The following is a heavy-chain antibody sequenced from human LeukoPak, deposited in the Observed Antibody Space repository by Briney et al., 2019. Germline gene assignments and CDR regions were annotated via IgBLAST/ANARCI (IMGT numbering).Heavy chain of an antibody. V-gene: IGHV3-30*01. CDR1: GFTFSSYA. J-gene: IGHJ4*02. Sequence: GGSLRLSCAASGFTFSSYAMHWFRQVPGKGLKWVAVISYDGSNKYYADSVKGRFTISRDNSKNTLYLQMNSLRAEDTAVYYCARADCSSTSCYTVDYWGQGTLVTVSS. CDR2: ISYDGSNK. CDR3: ARADCSSTSCYTVDY. D-gene: IGHD2-2*02.